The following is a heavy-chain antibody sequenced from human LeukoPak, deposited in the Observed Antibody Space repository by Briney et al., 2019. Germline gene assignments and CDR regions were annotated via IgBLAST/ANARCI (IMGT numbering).Heavy chain of an antibody. J-gene: IGHJ4*02. CDR3: ARLSQGIAVAGTFGRVDY. D-gene: IGHD6-19*01. Sequence: SETLSLTCAVSGGSISSSNWWSWVRQPPGKGLEWIGEIYHSGSTNYNPSLKSRVTISVDKSKNQFSLKLSSVTAADTAVYYCARLSQGIAVAGTFGRVDYWGQGTLVTVSS. CDR2: IYHSGST. CDR1: GGSISSSNW. V-gene: IGHV4-4*02.